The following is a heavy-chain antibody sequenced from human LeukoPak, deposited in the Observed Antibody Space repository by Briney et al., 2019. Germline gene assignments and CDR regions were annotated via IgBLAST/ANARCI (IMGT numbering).Heavy chain of an antibody. Sequence: ASVKLSCKAFGYTFTSTFINWVRQAPGQGLEMMGMIYPRDGSTSYAQKFQGRVTVTRDTSTSTVHMELSGLRSEDTAVYYCARDQEGFDYWGQGTLVTVSS. CDR3: ARDQEGFDY. V-gene: IGHV1-46*01. CDR1: GYTFTSTF. CDR2: IYPRDGST. J-gene: IGHJ4*02.